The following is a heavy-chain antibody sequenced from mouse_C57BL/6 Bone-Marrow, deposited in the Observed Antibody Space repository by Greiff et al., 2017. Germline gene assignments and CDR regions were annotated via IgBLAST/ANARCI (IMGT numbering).Heavy chain of an antibody. J-gene: IGHJ2*01. V-gene: IGHV6-6*01. Sequence: EVQLVESGGGLVQPGGSMKLSCAASGFTFSDAWMDWVRQSPEKGLEWVAEIRNKANNHATYYAESVKGRFTISRDDSKSSVYLQMNSLRAEDTGIYYCTSLLRLFFDYWGQGTTLTVSS. CDR2: IRNKANNHAT. CDR3: TSLLRLFFDY. D-gene: IGHD3-2*02. CDR1: GFTFSDAW.